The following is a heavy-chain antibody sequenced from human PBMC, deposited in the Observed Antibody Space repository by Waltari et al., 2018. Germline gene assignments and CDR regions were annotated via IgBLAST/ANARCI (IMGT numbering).Heavy chain of an antibody. D-gene: IGHD2-15*01. CDR1: GDSMSSNNW. V-gene: IGHV4-4*02. Sequence: QLQLQESGPGLVKPSGTLSLTCTVSGDSMSSNNWWSWVHQPPEKGLEWIGQSHRSGRTNYNPSLESRVSISLDTANKQLSLKVTSTTAADTAVYYCARDRGRGLYLDSWGQGILVTVSP. CDR3: ARDRGRGLYLDS. J-gene: IGHJ4*02. CDR2: SHRSGRT.